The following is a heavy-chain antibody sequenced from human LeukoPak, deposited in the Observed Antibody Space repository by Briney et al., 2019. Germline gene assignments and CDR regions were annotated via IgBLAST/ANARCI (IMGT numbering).Heavy chain of an antibody. D-gene: IGHD3-10*01. Sequence: PGGSLRLSCAASGFTLDDYAMSWVRQAPGKGLEWVSGINWNGGSTGYADSVKGRFTISRDNAKNSLYLQVDSLRVEDTALYYCARGPYGSGSYYSPFDYWGQGTLVTVSS. V-gene: IGHV3-20*04. CDR3: ARGPYGSGSYYSPFDY. CDR1: GFTLDDYA. J-gene: IGHJ4*02. CDR2: INWNGGST.